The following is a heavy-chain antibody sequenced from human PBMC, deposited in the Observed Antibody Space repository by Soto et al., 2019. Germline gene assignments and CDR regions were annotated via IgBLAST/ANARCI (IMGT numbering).Heavy chain of an antibody. V-gene: IGHV4-38-2*02. CDR2: VFHSGTT. Sequence: SWTLSLTCAVSGYSINSGYYWGWIRQSPGKGLEWIGSVFHSGTTYSTPSLKTRLTISVDTSKNQFSLDLNAVTAADTAVYYCVRDFGDLHDFWSGSDYWGQGIPVTVSS. J-gene: IGHJ4*02. CDR3: VRDFGDLHDFWSGSDY. CDR1: GYSINSGYY. D-gene: IGHD3-3*01.